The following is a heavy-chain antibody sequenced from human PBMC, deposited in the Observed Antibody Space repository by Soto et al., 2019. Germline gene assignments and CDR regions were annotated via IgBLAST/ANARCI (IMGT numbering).Heavy chain of an antibody. Sequence: ASVKVSCKGSGYTFTSYDINWVRQATGQGLEWMGWMNPNSGNTGYAQKFQGRVTMTRNTSISTAYMELSSLRSEDTAVYYCARAGISPDDAFDIWGQGTVVTVSS. J-gene: IGHJ3*02. V-gene: IGHV1-8*01. D-gene: IGHD3-16*02. CDR1: GYTFTSYD. CDR2: MNPNSGNT. CDR3: ARAGISPDDAFDI.